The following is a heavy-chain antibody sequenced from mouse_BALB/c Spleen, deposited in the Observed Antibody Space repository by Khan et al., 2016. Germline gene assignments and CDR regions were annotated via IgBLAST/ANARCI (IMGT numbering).Heavy chain of an antibody. CDR1: GYTFTSYW. CDR2: INPSTGYT. V-gene: IGHV1-7*01. CDR3: ASYYGSSYYAMDY. D-gene: IGHD1-1*01. J-gene: IGHJ4*01. Sequence: VQLKESGAELAKPGASVKMSCKASGYTFTSYWMHWVKQRPGQGLEWIGYINPSTGYTEYNQKFKDKATLTADKSSSTAYMQLSSLTSEDSAVYYCASYYGSSYYAMDYWGQGTSVTVSS.